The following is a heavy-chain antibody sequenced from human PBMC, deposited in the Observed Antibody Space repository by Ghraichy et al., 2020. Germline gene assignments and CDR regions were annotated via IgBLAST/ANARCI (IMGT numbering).Heavy chain of an antibody. V-gene: IGHV4-59*01. J-gene: IGHJ5*02. CDR1: GGSIGTFY. CDR2: IFYTGST. Sequence: SETLSLTCTVSGGSIGTFYWSWLRQPPGKGLEWIGHIFYTGSTNYNPSLKSRLTISVDTSRNQFSLNLKSVTAAATAVYYCARSRYCSGATCYEDFNFFAPWGQGTLVTVSS. CDR3: ARSRYCSGATCYEDFNFFAP. D-gene: IGHD2-15*01.